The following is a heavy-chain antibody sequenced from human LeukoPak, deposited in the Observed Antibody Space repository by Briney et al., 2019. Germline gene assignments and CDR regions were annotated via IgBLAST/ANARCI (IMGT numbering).Heavy chain of an antibody. CDR2: ISWNSGRL. J-gene: IGHJ6*02. CDR1: GFTFDDYA. V-gene: IGHV3-9*01. D-gene: IGHD6-13*01. CDR3: TGIAAAGTDYYGLDV. Sequence: GGSLRLSCAASGFTFDDYAMYWVRQAPGKGLEWVSGISWNSGRLGYADSVKGRFTISRDNAKNSLYLQMSDLRAEDTALYYCTGIAAAGTDYYGLDVWGQGTTVTVSS.